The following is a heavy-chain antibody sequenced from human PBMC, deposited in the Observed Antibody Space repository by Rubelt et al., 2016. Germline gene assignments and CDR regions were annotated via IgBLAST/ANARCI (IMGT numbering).Heavy chain of an antibody. Sequence: QVQLQHWGAGLLKPSETLSPTCAVYGGSFSRYYWSWIRQPPGQRLEWIGEINNSGRTRYNPSLTSRVPISVDTARNLCSLKLAPVTAAETAVYYCARLYSGSYLMDYWGQGALVTVSS. J-gene: IGHJ4*02. CDR1: GGSFSRYY. V-gene: IGHV4-34*02. CDR3: ARLYSGSYLMDY. D-gene: IGHD1-26*01. CDR2: INNSGRT.